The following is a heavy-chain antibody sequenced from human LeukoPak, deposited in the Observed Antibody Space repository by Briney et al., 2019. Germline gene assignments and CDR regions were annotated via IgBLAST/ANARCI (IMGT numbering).Heavy chain of an antibody. CDR2: ISGSGGST. CDR3: ARGHGSGSYGNGMDV. D-gene: IGHD3-10*01. Sequence: GGSLRFSRAASGFTFSSYAMSWVRQAPGKGLEWVSAISGSGGSTYYADSVKGRFTISRDNSKNTLYLQMNSLSAEDTAVYYCARGHGSGSYGNGMDVWGQGTTVTVSS. J-gene: IGHJ6*02. CDR1: GFTFSSYA. V-gene: IGHV3-23*01.